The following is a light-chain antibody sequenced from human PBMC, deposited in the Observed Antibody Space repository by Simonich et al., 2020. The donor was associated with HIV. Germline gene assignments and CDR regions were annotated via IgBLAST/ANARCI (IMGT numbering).Light chain of an antibody. V-gene: IGKV3-15*01. CDR2: GAS. Sequence: EIVMTQSPATLSVSPGEGATLSCGASQSVSGNLAWYQQKPGQAPRLLIYGASTRATGIPARFSGSGSGTDFTLTISSLEPEDFAVYYCQQRSNWLTFGGGTKVEIK. CDR3: QQRSNWLT. CDR1: QSVSGN. J-gene: IGKJ4*01.